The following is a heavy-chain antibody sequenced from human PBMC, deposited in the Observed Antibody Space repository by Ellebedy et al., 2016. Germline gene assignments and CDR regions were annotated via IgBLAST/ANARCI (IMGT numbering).Heavy chain of an antibody. D-gene: IGHD5/OR15-5a*01. CDR1: VGTFSSYA. CDR3: ARVRVYGTRLNTYFDY. CDR2: IIPIFGTA. J-gene: IGHJ4*02. V-gene: IGHV1-69*13. Sequence: SVKVSCXASVGTFSSYAISWVRQAPGQGLEWMGGIIPIFGTANYAQKFQGRVTITADESTSTAYMELSSLRSEDTAVYYCARVRVYGTRLNTYFDYWGQGTLVTVSS.